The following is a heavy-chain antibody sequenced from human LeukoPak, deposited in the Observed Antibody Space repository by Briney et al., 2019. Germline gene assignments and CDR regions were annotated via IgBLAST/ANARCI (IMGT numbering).Heavy chain of an antibody. CDR2: INSDGSST. CDR3: AREILEPGKTHEY. Sequence: GGSLRLSCAVSGFTFSSYWMHWVRQAPGKGLVWVSRINSDGSSTSYADSVKGRFTISRDNAKNTLYLQMDSLRAEDTAMYYCAREILEPGKTHEYWGQGTLVTVSS. D-gene: IGHD1-1*01. CDR1: GFTFSSYW. J-gene: IGHJ4*02. V-gene: IGHV3-74*01.